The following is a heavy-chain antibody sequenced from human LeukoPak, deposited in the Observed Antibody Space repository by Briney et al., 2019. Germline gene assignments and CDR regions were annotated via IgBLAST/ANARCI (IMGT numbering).Heavy chain of an antibody. CDR2: IGWNSGSI. CDR1: GFTFDDYA. CDR3: ARDYGGSSPFDY. Sequence: PGGSLRLSCAASGFTFDDYAMHWVRQAPGKGLEWVSGIGWNSGSIGYADSVKGRFTISRDNAKNSLYLQMNSLRAEDTAVYYCARDYGGSSPFDYWGQGTLVTVSS. V-gene: IGHV3-9*01. D-gene: IGHD4-23*01. J-gene: IGHJ4*02.